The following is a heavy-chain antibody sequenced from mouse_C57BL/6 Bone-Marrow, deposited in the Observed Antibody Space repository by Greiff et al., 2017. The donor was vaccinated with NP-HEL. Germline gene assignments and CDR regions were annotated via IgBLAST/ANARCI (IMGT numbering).Heavy chain of an antibody. D-gene: IGHD6-2*01. CDR3: EGPLCAY. CDR1: GYTFTSYG. CDR2: IYPRSGST. V-gene: IGHV1-81*01. J-gene: IGHJ3*01. Sequence: QVQLKESGAELVRPGASVKLSCKASGYTFTSYGISWVKQRPGQGLEWIGDIYPRSGSTYYNEKFKGKAPLTVNKSSSTAYMELRSLTSEDSAVYFCEGPLCAYWGQGTLVTVSA.